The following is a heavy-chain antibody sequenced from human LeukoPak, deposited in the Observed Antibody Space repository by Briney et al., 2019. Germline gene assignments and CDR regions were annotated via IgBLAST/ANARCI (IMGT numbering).Heavy chain of an antibody. CDR1: GFTFSSYA. J-gene: IGHJ4*02. CDR2: IKSKTDGETT. D-gene: IGHD3-10*01. Sequence: PGGSLRLSCAASGFTFSSYAMSWVRQAPGKGLEWIGRIKSKTDGETTNYAEPVRGRFTISRDDSKSAVYLQMNSLKIEDTAVYYCTTDLGTYYHGSQRLIPIDYWGQGTLVTVSS. CDR3: TTDLGTYYHGSQRLIPIDY. V-gene: IGHV3-15*01.